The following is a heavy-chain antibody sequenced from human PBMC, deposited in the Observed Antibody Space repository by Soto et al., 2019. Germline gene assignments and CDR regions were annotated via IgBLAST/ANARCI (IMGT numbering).Heavy chain of an antibody. D-gene: IGHD3-22*01. J-gene: IGHJ4*02. CDR1: GFTFSSYA. CDR3: ARDHRYYSNSGGS. Sequence: PGGSLRLSCAASGFTFSSYAMHWVRQAPGKGLEWVSAISGSGITTYYADSVKGRFSISRDNSKNTLYLQMNSLRAEDTAVYYCARDHRYYSNSGGSGGQGTLVTVSS. V-gene: IGHV3-23*01. CDR2: ISGSGITT.